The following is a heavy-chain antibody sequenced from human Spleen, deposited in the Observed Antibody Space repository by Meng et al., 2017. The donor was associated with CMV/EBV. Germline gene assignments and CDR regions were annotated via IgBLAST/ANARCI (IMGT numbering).Heavy chain of an antibody. Sequence: GSLRLSCTVSGGSIRSSSYYWGWIRQPPEKGLEWIGSIYYSGSTYYNPSLKSRVTISVDTSKNEFSLKLRSVTAADTAIYYCARRSLGYCSSTSCYFAWFDPWGQGTLVTVSS. CDR2: IYYSGST. CDR3: ARRSLGYCSSTSCYFAWFDP. V-gene: IGHV4-39*07. CDR1: GGSIRSSSYY. J-gene: IGHJ5*02. D-gene: IGHD2-2*01.